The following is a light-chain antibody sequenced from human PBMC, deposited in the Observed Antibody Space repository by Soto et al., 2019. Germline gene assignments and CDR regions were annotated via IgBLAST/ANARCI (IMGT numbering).Light chain of an antibody. J-gene: IGKJ1*01. CDR2: KAS. Sequence: GDRVTIPCRASQRINIWLAWYQQKPGKAPKLLIYKASSLENGVPSRFSGSGSGTEFTLTISSLQPDDFATYYCQQYSYLWTFGQGTKVEIK. CDR3: QQYSYLWT. V-gene: IGKV1-5*03. CDR1: QRINIW.